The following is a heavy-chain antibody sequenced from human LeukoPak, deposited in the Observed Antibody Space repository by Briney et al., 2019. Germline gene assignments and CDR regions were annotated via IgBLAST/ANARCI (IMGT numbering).Heavy chain of an antibody. J-gene: IGHJ4*02. CDR3: TRDQMNY. V-gene: IGHV3-53*01. CDR1: EFTVSRNY. D-gene: IGHD5-24*01. Sequence: GGSLRLSCTASEFTVSRNYMLWVRQAPGKGLEWVSLIFSNGDTHYADSAKGRFTISRDTSKNTVSLQMNSLRVEDTAMYYCTRDQMNYWGQGTLVTVSS. CDR2: IFSNGDT.